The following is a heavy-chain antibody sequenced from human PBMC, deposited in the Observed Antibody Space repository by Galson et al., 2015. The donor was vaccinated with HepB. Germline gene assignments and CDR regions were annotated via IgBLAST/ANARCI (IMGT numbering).Heavy chain of an antibody. CDR1: GGSISSYY. J-gene: IGHJ5*02. CDR3: ARGPRFCSSTSCYRVGWFDP. CDR2: IYYSGST. Sequence: ETLSLTCTVSGGSISSYYWSWIRQPPGRGLEWIGYIYYSGSTNYNPSLKSRVTISVDTSKNQFSLKLSSVTAADTAVYYCARGPRFCSSTSCYRVGWFDPWGQGTLVTVSS. D-gene: IGHD2-2*01. V-gene: IGHV4-59*01.